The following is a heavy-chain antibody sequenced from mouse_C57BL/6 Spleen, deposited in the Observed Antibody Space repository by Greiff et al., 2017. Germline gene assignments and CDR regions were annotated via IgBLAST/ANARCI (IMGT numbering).Heavy chain of an antibody. D-gene: IGHD1-1*01. CDR1: GFSINSDCY. Sequence: EVQLQESGPSLVRPSQTLSLTCTVTGFSINSDCYWIWIRQFPGNKLEYIGYTFYSGITYYNPSLESRTYITRDTSKNQFSLKLSAVTTEDTATYYCAREDYYGSGLAYWGQGTLVTVSA. CDR3: AREDYYGSGLAY. CDR2: TFYSGIT. J-gene: IGHJ3*01. V-gene: IGHV3-3*01.